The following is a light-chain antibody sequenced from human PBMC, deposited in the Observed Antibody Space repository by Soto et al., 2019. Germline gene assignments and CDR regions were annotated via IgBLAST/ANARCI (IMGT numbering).Light chain of an antibody. J-gene: IGKJ5*01. CDR2: AAS. CDR1: QDISSW. Sequence: DIQMTQSPSSVSASVGDRVTITCRASQDISSWLAWFQQRPGRAPNLLIYAASTLQSGVPSRFSGSGSGTVFTLTTSSLQPEDFGTYYCQQASNFPLTFGGGTRLEIK. V-gene: IGKV1-12*01. CDR3: QQASNFPLT.